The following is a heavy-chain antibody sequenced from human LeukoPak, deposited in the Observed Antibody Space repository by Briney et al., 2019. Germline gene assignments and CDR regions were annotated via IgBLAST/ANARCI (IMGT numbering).Heavy chain of an antibody. CDR3: AWHGYSSRWSHLY. Sequence: PSETLSLTCTVSGGSISSGDYYCEWIRQPPGKCPEWMGYIYNTGRTSYNPSLKSRVTMSLDTPKNQFSLKLSSVTAADTAVYYRAWHGYSSRWSHLYWGQGTLVTVSS. D-gene: IGHD4-11*01. V-gene: IGHV4-30-4*01. J-gene: IGHJ4*02. CDR1: GGSISSGDYY. CDR2: IYNTGRT.